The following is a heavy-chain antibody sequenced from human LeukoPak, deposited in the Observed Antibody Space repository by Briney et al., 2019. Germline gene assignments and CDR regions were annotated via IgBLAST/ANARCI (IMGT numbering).Heavy chain of an antibody. D-gene: IGHD7-27*01. CDR1: GFNLNTYS. V-gene: IGHV3-21*01. Sequence: GGSLRLSCAVSGFNLNTYSMNWVRQAPGKGPEWVSSISSTSNYIYYAESVKGRFAVSRDNAKNSLYLQMNSPRADDTAVYYCARAGDILLVSYFHYYGMDVWGQGTTVIVSS. CDR3: ARAGDILLVSYFHYYGMDV. CDR2: ISSTSNYI. J-gene: IGHJ6*02.